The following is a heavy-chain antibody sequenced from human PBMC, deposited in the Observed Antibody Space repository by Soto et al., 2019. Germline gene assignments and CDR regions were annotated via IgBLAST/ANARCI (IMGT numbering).Heavy chain of an antibody. Sequence: QVQLVQSGAEVKQPGASVKVSCRASGYTFTNYDISWVRQASGQGLEWMGWMNPDSANTGYAQKFQGGVNMTRDTSINTAYMELNSLTSEDTAVYYCARAIRDQLLSDYWGQGTLITVSS. CDR2: MNPDSANT. CDR1: GYTFTNYD. J-gene: IGHJ4*02. D-gene: IGHD1-26*01. CDR3: ARAIRDQLLSDY. V-gene: IGHV1-8*01.